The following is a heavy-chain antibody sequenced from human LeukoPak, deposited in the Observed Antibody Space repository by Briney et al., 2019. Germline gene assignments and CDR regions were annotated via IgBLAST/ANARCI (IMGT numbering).Heavy chain of an antibody. CDR3: ARDIVATITPGYYYYYMDV. Sequence: PSETLSLTCTVSGGSISSSSYYWGWVRQPPGKGLEWIGSIYYSGSTYYNPSLKSRVTISVDTSKNQFSLKLSSVTAADTAVYYSARDIVATITPGYYYYYMDVWGKGTTVAVSS. V-gene: IGHV4-39*07. D-gene: IGHD5-12*01. CDR2: IYYSGST. J-gene: IGHJ6*03. CDR1: GGSISSSSYY.